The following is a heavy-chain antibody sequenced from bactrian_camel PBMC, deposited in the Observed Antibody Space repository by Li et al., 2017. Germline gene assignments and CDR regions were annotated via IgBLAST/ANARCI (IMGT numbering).Heavy chain of an antibody. CDR1: GYVYSSTC. D-gene: IGHD5*01. Sequence: HVQLVESGGGSVQAGVSLTLACSASGYVYSSTCMGWFRQAPGKEREPVATIYSRDPYPAYADSVQGRFAISIDNAKSTLYLQMNNLRADDTAMYYCAIGLFADFGLGRGTQVTVS. CDR2: IYSRDPYP. V-gene: IGHV3S54*01. J-gene: IGHJ4*01.